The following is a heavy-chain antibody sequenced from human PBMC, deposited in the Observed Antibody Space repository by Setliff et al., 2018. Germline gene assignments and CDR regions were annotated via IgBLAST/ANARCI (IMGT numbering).Heavy chain of an antibody. D-gene: IGHD6-19*01. CDR1: GGTFSSYA. CDR3: ATGSAGSGWYETDGAFDI. CDR2: IIPIFGTA. J-gene: IGHJ3*02. V-gene: IGHV1-69*06. Sequence: SVKVSCKASGGTFSSYAISWVRQAPGQGLEWMGRIIPIFGTANYAQKFQGRVTITADKSTGTAYMELSSLRSEDTAVYYCATGSAGSGWYETDGAFDIWGQGTMVTV.